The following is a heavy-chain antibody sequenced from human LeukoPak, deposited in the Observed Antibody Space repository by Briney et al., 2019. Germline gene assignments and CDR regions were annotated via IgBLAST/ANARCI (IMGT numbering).Heavy chain of an antibody. D-gene: IGHD3-22*01. CDR1: GFTFDDYA. V-gene: IGHV3-9*03. CDR2: ISWNSGSI. CDR3: AKASDSSERSFDY. Sequence: GGSLRLSCAASGFTFDDYAMHWVRQAPGKGLEWVSGISWNSGSIGYADSVKGRFTISRDNAKNSLYLQMNSLRAEDMALYYCAKASDSSERSFDYWGQGTLVTVSS. J-gene: IGHJ4*02.